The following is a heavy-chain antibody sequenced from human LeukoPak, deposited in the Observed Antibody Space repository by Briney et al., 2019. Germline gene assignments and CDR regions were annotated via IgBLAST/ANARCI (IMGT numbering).Heavy chain of an antibody. D-gene: IGHD6-19*01. CDR2: IIPILGIA. Sequence: SVKVSCKASGGTFSSYTISWVRQAPGQGLEWMGRIIPILGIANYAQKFQDRVTITEDKSTSTAYMELSSLRSEDTAVYCCATRYSSGWYYFDYWGQGTLVTVSS. CDR1: GGTFSSYT. V-gene: IGHV1-69*02. J-gene: IGHJ4*02. CDR3: ATRYSSGWYYFDY.